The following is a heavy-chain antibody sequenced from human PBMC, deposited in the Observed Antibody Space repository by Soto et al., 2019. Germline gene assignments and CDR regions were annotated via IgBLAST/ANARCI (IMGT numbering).Heavy chain of an antibody. J-gene: IGHJ4*02. CDR1: GFTFRIYG. CDR3: AKGPNQYCSGGSCYPFDS. Sequence: QVQLVESGGGVVQPGRSLRLSCAASGFTFRIYGMHWVRQAPGKGLEWVAVISYDGSYIYSADSVKGRFTISRDNSKNTLYLQMNSLRAEDTAVYYCAKGPNQYCSGGSCYPFDSWGQGTLVTVSS. CDR2: ISYDGSYI. D-gene: IGHD2-15*01. V-gene: IGHV3-30*18.